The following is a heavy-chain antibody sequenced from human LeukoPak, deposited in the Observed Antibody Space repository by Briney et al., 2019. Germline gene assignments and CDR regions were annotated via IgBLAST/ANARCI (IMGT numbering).Heavy chain of an antibody. D-gene: IGHD3-9*01. CDR1: GFTFSSYA. CDR2: ISGSGGST. J-gene: IGHJ5*02. Sequence: PGGSLRLSCAASGFTFSSYAMSWVRQAPGKGLEWVSAISGSGGSTYYADSVKGRFTISRDNSKNTLYLQVNSLRAEDTAVYYCAKDGPNYDILTGYYRGWFDPWGQGTLVTVSS. CDR3: AKDGPNYDILTGYYRGWFDP. V-gene: IGHV3-23*01.